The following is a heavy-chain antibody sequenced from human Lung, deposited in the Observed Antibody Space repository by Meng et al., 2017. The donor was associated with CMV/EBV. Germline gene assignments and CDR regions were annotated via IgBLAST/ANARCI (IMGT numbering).Heavy chain of an antibody. V-gene: IGHV4-4*02. CDR3: ARVGQWLPIDY. Sequence: VQLLGAGPGLVKLWGALPPPCAVSGGSISSSKGWSWGPQPPGRRLEWIGGIYHGGSTNYHPTLKRRVTISVDKSKNPFSLNLSSVTAADTAVYYCARVGQWLPIDYWGQGTLVTVSS. J-gene: IGHJ4*02. D-gene: IGHD6-19*01. CDR2: IYHGGST. CDR1: GGSISSSKG.